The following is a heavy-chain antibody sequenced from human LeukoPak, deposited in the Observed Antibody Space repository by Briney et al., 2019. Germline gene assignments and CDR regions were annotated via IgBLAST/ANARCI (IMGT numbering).Heavy chain of an antibody. V-gene: IGHV4-39*01. CDR2: IYYSGST. CDR3: ARGVQQWPYYYDY. J-gene: IGHJ4*02. Sequence: PSETLSLTCTVSGGSISSSCYYWGWIRQPPGKGLEWIGSIYYSGSTYYNPSLKSRVTISVDTSKNQFSLKLSSVTAADTAVYYCARGVQQWPYYYDYWGQGTLVTVSS. CDR1: GGSISSSCYY. D-gene: IGHD6-19*01.